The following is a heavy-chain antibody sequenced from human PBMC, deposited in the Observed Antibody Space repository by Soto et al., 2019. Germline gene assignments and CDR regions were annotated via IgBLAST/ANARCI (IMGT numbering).Heavy chain of an antibody. CDR2: ISGSGSHT. CDR3: VKAGSGDTVEWFDP. Sequence: EVQLLESGGALVQPGGSLRLSCAASGFSFGSYAMSWVRQAPGKGLDWVSSISGSGSHTYYADSVKGRFTISRDNSKNTLYLQMDILRAEETAIYYCVKAGSGDTVEWFDPWGQGTLVTVSS. J-gene: IGHJ5*02. V-gene: IGHV3-23*01. CDR1: GFSFGSYA. D-gene: IGHD2-21*01.